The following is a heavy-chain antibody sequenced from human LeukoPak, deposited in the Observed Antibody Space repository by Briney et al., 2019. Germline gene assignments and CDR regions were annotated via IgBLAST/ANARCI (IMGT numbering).Heavy chain of an antibody. D-gene: IGHD3-16*02. J-gene: IGHJ5*02. Sequence: SQTLSLTCTVSGGSISSGGYYWSWIRQHPGKGLEWIGYIYYSGSTYYNPSLKSRVTISVDTSKNQFSLKLSSVTAADTAVYYCARDQGRVMITFGGVIEGNRNWFDPWGQGTLVTVSS. CDR2: IYYSGST. V-gene: IGHV4-31*03. CDR1: GGSISSGGYY. CDR3: ARDQGRVMITFGGVIEGNRNWFDP.